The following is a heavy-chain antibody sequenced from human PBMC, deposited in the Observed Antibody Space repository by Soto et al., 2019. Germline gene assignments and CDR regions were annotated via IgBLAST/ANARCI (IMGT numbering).Heavy chain of an antibody. J-gene: IGHJ4*02. V-gene: IGHV3-30*13. D-gene: IGHD3-16*02. Sequence: GGSLRLSCTVGGCILGSYGRHWVRQAPGKGLEWVALISYDGTNKYYPDSVKGRLSICRDNPRNRRYMEMNSVSGEETAMYYCPWVPPAFSCRNHSSVNWGQGTQVTTSS. CDR3: PWVPPAFSCRNHSSVN. CDR2: ISYDGTNK. CDR1: GCILGSYG.